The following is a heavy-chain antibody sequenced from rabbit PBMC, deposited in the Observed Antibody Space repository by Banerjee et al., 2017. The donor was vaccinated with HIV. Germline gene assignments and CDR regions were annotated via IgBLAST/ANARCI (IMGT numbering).Heavy chain of an antibody. CDR1: GFDLSSYYY. D-gene: IGHD1-1*01. CDR3: ARDLTGVIGWNFNL. CDR2: IYAGSSGST. J-gene: IGHJ4*01. V-gene: IGHV1S40*01. Sequence: DESGGGLVKPEGSLTLTCKASGFDLSSYYYMCWVRQAPGKGLEWIACIYAGSSGSTFYANWATGRFTISKTSSTTVTLQMTSLTAADTATYFCARDLTGVIGWNFNLWGPGTLVTVS.